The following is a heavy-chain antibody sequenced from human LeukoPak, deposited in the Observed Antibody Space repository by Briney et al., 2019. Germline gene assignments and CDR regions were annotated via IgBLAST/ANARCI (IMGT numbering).Heavy chain of an antibody. V-gene: IGHV3-64*02. CDR1: GFIFSNFD. D-gene: IGHD3-3*01. J-gene: IGHJ4*02. CDR3: ARGGLESPWSGYNAPDF. CDR2: INAGGGST. Sequence: GGSLRLSCAASGFIFSNFDMHWVRQAPGKGLEYVSSINAGGGSTYYAASVKGRFTISRDAVKDTLYLQMGSVRIEVTAVYYCARGGLESPWSGYNAPDFWGQGTLVAVSS.